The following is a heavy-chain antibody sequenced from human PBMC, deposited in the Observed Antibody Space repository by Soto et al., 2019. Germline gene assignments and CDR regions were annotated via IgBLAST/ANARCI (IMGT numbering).Heavy chain of an antibody. CDR1: GYSLSDLS. D-gene: IGHD3-22*01. J-gene: IGHJ1*01. CDR2: FDPEDGET. V-gene: IGHV1-24*01. CDR3: EAVTYYGPSGYFY. Sequence: QVQLVQSGAEVKKPGASVRVSCKVSGYSLSDLSMHWVRQALGKGLEWMGGFDPEDGETKYAQKFQGRVTMTEDTSIDTIYMELSSLRSEDTALYFCEAVTYYGPSGYFYWGQGTLVTVSS.